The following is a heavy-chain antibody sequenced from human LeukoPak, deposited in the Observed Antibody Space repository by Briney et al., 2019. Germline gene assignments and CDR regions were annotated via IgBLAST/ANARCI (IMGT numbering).Heavy chain of an antibody. D-gene: IGHD1-26*01. CDR1: GFTFSNAW. CDR3: AALYSGSYYAFDI. CDR2: IKSKTDGGTT. Sequence: PGGSLRLSCAASGFTFSNAWMSWVRQAPGKGLEWVGRIKSKTDGGTTDYAAPVKGRFTISRDDSKNSLYLQMNSLKTEDTAVYYCAALYSGSYYAFDIWGQGTMVTVSS. V-gene: IGHV3-15*01. J-gene: IGHJ3*02.